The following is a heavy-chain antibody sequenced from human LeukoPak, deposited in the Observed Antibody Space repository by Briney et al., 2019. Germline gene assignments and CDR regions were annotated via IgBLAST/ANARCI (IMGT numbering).Heavy chain of an antibody. CDR1: GFTYSSYS. D-gene: IGHD2-2*01. V-gene: IGHV3-21*01. J-gene: IGHJ3*02. Sequence: GGSLRLSCAASGFTYSSYSMNWVRQAPGKGREWVSSISSSSSYIYYADSVKGRFTISRDNAKNSLYLQMNSLRAEDTAVYYCASPLVVPAEAFDIWGQGTMVTVSS. CDR2: ISSSSSYI. CDR3: ASPLVVPAEAFDI.